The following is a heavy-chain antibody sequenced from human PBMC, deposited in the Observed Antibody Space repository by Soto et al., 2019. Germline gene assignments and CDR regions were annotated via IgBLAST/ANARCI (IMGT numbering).Heavy chain of an antibody. D-gene: IGHD2-2*01. Sequence: PSETLSLTCTVSGGSISGGDHYWSWIRQPPGKGLEWIGYIYYTGSTHFNPSLKSRVSMSVDTSNNQFSLRLSSVTAADTAVYFCARENCYGTCEYSPAYFDSWGQGTLVTVSS. V-gene: IGHV4-30-4*01. CDR2: IYYTGST. CDR1: GGSISGGDHY. J-gene: IGHJ4*02. CDR3: ARENCYGTCEYSPAYFDS.